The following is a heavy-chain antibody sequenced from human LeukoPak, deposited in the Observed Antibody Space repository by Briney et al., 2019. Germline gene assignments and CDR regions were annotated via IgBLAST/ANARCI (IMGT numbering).Heavy chain of an antibody. CDR3: ARVAGIAARKSFDI. CDR1: GYTFSSYA. D-gene: IGHD6-6*01. V-gene: IGHV1-18*01. Sequence: ASVKVSCKASGYTFSSYAISWVRQAPGQGLEWMGWISAYNGNTNYAQKLQGRVTMTTDTSTSTAYMELRGLRSDDTAVYYCARVAGIAARKSFDIWGQGTMVTVSS. J-gene: IGHJ3*02. CDR2: ISAYNGNT.